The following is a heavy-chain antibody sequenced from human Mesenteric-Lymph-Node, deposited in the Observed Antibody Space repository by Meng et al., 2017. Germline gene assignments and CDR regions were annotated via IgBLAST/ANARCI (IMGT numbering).Heavy chain of an antibody. CDR3: ASGRKYCSSTSCYGQFDY. CDR1: GGFSSSSNW. CDR2: IYHSGST. Sequence: GVGPVLSNPAVTLSLTCAVSGGFSSSSNWWSWVRQPPGKGLEWIGEIYHSGSTNYTPSLKSRVTISVDKSKNQFSLKLSSVTAADTAVYYCASGRKYCSSTSCYGQFDYWGQGTLVTVSS. V-gene: IGHV4-4*02. D-gene: IGHD2-2*01. J-gene: IGHJ4*02.